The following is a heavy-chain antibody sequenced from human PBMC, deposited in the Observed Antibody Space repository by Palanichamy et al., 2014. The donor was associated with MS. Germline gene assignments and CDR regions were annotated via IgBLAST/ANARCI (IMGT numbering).Heavy chain of an antibody. CDR3: AKDRQRQWLSMIEY. V-gene: IGHV3-9*01. CDR2: ISWNGDKI. Sequence: EGQLVESGGGFVQPGRSLRLSCAASGFNFDDFAMHWLRQAPGKGLEWVSGISWNGDKIDYLGSVRGRFTISRDNAKNSLYLQMNSLRTEDTAFYYCAKDRQRQWLSMIEYWGQGTLVTVSS. CDR1: GFNFDDFA. D-gene: IGHD6-19*01. J-gene: IGHJ4*02.